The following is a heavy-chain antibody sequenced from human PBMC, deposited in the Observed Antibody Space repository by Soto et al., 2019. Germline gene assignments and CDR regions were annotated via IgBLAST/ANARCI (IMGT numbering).Heavy chain of an antibody. CDR1: GFTFSDHY. V-gene: IGHV3-72*01. J-gene: IGHJ4*02. Sequence: EVQLVESGGGLVQPGGSLRLSCAASGFTFSDHYMDWVRQAPGKGLEWVGRVRNKANSYTTEYAASVKGRFTISRDDSKNSLYLQMNSLKTEDTALYDCCRTRGYSQGWDFDYWGQGTLVTVSS. CDR2: VRNKANSYTT. D-gene: IGHD5-12*01. CDR3: CRTRGYSQGWDFDY.